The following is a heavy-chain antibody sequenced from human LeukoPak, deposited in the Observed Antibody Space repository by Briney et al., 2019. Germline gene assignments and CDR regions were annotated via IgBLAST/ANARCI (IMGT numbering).Heavy chain of an antibody. CDR2: ISYDGSNK. J-gene: IGHJ4*02. D-gene: IGHD3-22*01. CDR1: GFTFSSYA. CDR3: ARAMVVVVSGDY. Sequence: QPGRSLRLSCAASGFTFSSYAMHWVRQAPGKRLEWVAVISYDGSNKYYADSVKGRFTISRDNSKNTLYLQMNSLRAEDTAVYYCARAMVVVVSGDYWGQGTLGTVSS. V-gene: IGHV3-30-3*01.